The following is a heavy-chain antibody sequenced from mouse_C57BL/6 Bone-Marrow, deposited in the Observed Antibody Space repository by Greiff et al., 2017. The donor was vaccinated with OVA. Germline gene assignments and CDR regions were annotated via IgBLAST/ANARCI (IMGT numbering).Heavy chain of an antibody. Sequence: EVQLQQSGPVLVKPGASVKMSCKASGYTFTDYYMNWVKQSHGKSLEWIGVINPYNGGTSYNQKFKGKATLTVDKSSSTAYMELNSLTSEDSAVYYCARERGNLLLRFYWYFDVWGTGTTVTVSS. D-gene: IGHD1-1*01. V-gene: IGHV1-19*01. CDR3: ARERGNLLLRFYWYFDV. J-gene: IGHJ1*03. CDR1: GYTFTDYY. CDR2: INPYNGGT.